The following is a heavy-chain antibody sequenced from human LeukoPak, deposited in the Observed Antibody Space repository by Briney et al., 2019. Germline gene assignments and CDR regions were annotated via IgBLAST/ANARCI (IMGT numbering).Heavy chain of an antibody. Sequence: ASVKVSFTASGYTFTSYDINWVRQAPGQGLEWMGWMNPNSGNTGYAQKFQGRVTMTRNTSISTAYMELSSLRSEDTAVYYCARDLIYCSSTSCSTWGQGTLVTVSS. D-gene: IGHD2-2*01. CDR1: GYTFTSYD. CDR3: ARDLIYCSSTSCST. J-gene: IGHJ5*02. V-gene: IGHV1-8*01. CDR2: MNPNSGNT.